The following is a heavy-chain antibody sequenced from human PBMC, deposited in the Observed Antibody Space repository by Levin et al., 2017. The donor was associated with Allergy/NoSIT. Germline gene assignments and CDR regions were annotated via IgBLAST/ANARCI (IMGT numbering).Heavy chain of an antibody. CDR1: GYSFPNYW. J-gene: IGHJ3*01. V-gene: IGHV5-51*01. Sequence: GESLKISCKGSGYSFPNYWIGWVRQMPGKGLEWMGIIYPADSDTRYSPSFQGQVTISADKSINTAYLQWRRLKASDTAMYYCARQLYSSGLDAFDVWGQGTMVTVSS. D-gene: IGHD6-25*01. CDR2: IYPADSDT. CDR3: ARQLYSSGLDAFDV.